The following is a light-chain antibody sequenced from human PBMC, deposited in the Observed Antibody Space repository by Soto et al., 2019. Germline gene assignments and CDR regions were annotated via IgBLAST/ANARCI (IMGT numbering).Light chain of an antibody. CDR3: QQRNSYPIT. J-gene: IGKJ5*01. CDR1: QGISTN. V-gene: IGKV1-9*01. Sequence: DIQLTQSPSFLSASVGDRVTITCRASQGISTNLVWYQQKPGRAPELLIYDASTLQSGVPSRFSGSGSGTEFTLTISSLQPEDFAAYYCQQRNSYPITFGQGTRLDIK. CDR2: DAS.